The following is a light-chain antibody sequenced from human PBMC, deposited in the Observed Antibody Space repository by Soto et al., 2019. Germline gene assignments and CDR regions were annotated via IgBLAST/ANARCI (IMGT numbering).Light chain of an antibody. CDR2: DVN. CDR1: SSDIGGYDY. V-gene: IGLV2-14*01. CDR3: SSYTHSSTLV. Sequence: QSALTQPASVSGSPGQSITISCTGTSSDIGGYDYVSWYQQHPGKAPKLMIYDVNNRPSGVSNRFSGSKSGNTASLTISGLQAADEADYYCSSYTHSSTLVFGGGTKLTVL. J-gene: IGLJ2*01.